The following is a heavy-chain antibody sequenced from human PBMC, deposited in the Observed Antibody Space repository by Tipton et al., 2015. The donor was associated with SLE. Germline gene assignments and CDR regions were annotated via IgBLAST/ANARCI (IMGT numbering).Heavy chain of an antibody. V-gene: IGHV4-38-2*01. D-gene: IGHD6-13*01. CDR2: IYYTGTT. J-gene: IGHJ4*02. Sequence: TLSLTCAVSGHSLSRDYYWGWLRQPPGTGLEWIGSIYYTGTTNYNPSLKNRVTISFDTSKNHFSLKLSSVTAADTAVYFCATYVAIAAADIDYWGQGMLVTVSS. CDR1: GHSLSRDYY. CDR3: ATYVAIAAADIDY.